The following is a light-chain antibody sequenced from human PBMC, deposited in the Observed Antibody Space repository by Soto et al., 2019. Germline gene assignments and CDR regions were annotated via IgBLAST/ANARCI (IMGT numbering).Light chain of an antibody. Sequence: QSALTQPRSVSGSPGQSVTISCTGSHSDVGGYKYVSWYQQFPGKAPKLIIYDVAKRPSGVPGRFSGSKSGNTASLTISGLQAEDEGDYYCCSYGGGRTPLGFGGGTKLTVL. CDR1: HSDVGGYKY. V-gene: IGLV2-11*01. CDR2: DVA. J-gene: IGLJ2*01. CDR3: CSYGGGRTPLG.